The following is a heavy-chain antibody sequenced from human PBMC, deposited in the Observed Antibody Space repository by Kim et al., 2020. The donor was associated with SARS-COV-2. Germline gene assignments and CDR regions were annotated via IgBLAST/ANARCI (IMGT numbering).Heavy chain of an antibody. CDR1: GYTFTSYA. CDR2: INAGNGNT. V-gene: IGHV1-3*01. Sequence: ASVKVSCKASGYTFTSYAMHWVRQAPGQRLEWMGWINAGNGNTKYSQKFQGRVTITRDTSASTAYMELSSLRSEDTAVYYCARDRPSAGSGYPAVRGDAFDIWGQGTMVTVSS. D-gene: IGHD3-22*01. J-gene: IGHJ3*02. CDR3: ARDRPSAGSGYPAVRGDAFDI.